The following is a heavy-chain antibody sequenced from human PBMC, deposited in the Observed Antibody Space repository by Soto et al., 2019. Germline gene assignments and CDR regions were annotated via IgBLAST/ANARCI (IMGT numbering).Heavy chain of an antibody. V-gene: IGHV3-9*01. D-gene: IGHD3-22*01. CDR3: AKDMTCDSSGGCDY. CDR2: ISWNIGSI. CDR1: GFTFDDYA. Sequence: EVQLVESGGGLVQPGRSLRLSCAASGFTFDDYAMHWVRQAPGKGLEWVSGISWNIGSIVYADSVKGRFTISRDNAKNSLYLQMNSLRAEDTALYYCAKDMTCDSSGGCDYWGQGTLVTVSS. J-gene: IGHJ4*02.